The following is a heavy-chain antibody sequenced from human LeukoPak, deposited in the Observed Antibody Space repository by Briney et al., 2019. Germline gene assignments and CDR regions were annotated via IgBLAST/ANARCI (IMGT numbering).Heavy chain of an antibody. CDR2: IGSSSSTI. J-gene: IGHJ4*02. CDR3: ARDVTVTTAAFDY. D-gene: IGHD4-17*01. Sequence: GGSLRLSCAASGFTFSSYSMNWVRQAPGKGLEWVSYIGSSSSTIYYADSVKGRFTISRDNAKNSLYLQMNSLRAEDTAVYYCARDVTVTTAAFDYWGQGTLVTVSS. V-gene: IGHV3-48*01. CDR1: GFTFSSYS.